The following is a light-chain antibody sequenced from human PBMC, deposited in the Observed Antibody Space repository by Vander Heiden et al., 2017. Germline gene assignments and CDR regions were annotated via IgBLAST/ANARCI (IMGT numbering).Light chain of an antibody. Sequence: DIVMTQSPDSLAVSLGERATINCKSSQSVLSSSNNKNYLTWFQQKPGQPPKLLIYWASTRESRVPDRFSGSGSGTDFTLTTSSLQAEDVAVYYCQQYYNIPRTFGQGTKVEIK. CDR1: QSVLSSSNNKNY. V-gene: IGKV4-1*01. J-gene: IGKJ1*01. CDR2: WAS. CDR3: QQYYNIPRT.